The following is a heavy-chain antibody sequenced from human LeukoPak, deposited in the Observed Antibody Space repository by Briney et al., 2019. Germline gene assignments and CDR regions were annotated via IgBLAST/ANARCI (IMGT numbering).Heavy chain of an antibody. J-gene: IGHJ4*02. CDR1: GLTFSNHA. CDR3: ARAGWFGELMGDY. Sequence: GGSLRLSCVASGLTFSNHAMTWVRQTPGKGLEWVSGITGSGGSTYHADSVKGRFTISRDNSKNTLYLQMNSLRAEDTAVYYCARAGWFGELMGDYWGQGTLVTVSS. CDR2: ITGSGGST. D-gene: IGHD3-10*01. V-gene: IGHV3-23*01.